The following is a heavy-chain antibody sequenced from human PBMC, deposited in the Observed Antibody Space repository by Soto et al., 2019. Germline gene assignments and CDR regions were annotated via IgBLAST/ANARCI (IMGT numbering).Heavy chain of an antibody. CDR1: GGSFSGYY. CDR3: ARDPIVGATIGAFDI. D-gene: IGHD1-26*01. V-gene: IGHV4-34*01. J-gene: IGHJ3*02. CDR2: INHSGST. Sequence: SETRCLTCAVYGGSFSGYYWSGSRQPPGKGLEWIGEINHSGSTNYNPSLKSRVTISVDTSKNQFSLKLSSVTAADTAVYYCARDPIVGATIGAFDIWGQGTMVT.